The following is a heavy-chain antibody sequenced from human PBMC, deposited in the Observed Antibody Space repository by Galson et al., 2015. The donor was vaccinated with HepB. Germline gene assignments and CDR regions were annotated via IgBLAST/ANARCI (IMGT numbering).Heavy chain of an antibody. D-gene: IGHD6-6*01. CDR3: AKGQGAYSSSSTRYFDY. CDR2: ISGSGGST. V-gene: IGHV3-23*01. CDR1: GFTFSSYA. Sequence: SLRLSCAASGFTFSSYAMSWVRQAPGKGLEWVSAISGSGGSTYYVDSVKGRFTISRDNSKNTLYLQMNSLRVEDTAIYYCAKGQGAYSSSSTRYFDYWGQGTLVTVSS. J-gene: IGHJ4*02.